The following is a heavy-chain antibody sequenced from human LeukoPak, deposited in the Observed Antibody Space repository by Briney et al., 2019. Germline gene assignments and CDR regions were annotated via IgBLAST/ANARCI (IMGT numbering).Heavy chain of an antibody. CDR2: ISAYNGNT. CDR1: GYTLTELS. V-gene: IGHV1-18*01. Sequence: ASVKVSCKVSGYTLTELSMHWVRQVPGQGLEWMGWISAYNGNTNYVQKFQGRLTMTTDRSTTTAYMELRSLRSDDTALYYCARGAKSSSPDYWGQGTAVTVSS. CDR3: ARGAKSSSPDY. D-gene: IGHD2-15*01. J-gene: IGHJ4*02.